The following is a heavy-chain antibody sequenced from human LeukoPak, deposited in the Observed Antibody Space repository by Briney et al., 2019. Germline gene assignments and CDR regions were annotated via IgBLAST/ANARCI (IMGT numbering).Heavy chain of an antibody. Sequence: GGSLRLSCAVSGFTFSNYAMSWVRQAPGKGLEWVSAISGSGDNTYYADSVKGRFTVSRDNSKNTLYVQMKSLRAEDTAVYYCAKDFVVVPGNVNYFDYWGQGTLATVSS. CDR2: ISGSGDNT. J-gene: IGHJ4*02. CDR3: AKDFVVVPGNVNYFDY. CDR1: GFTFSNYA. V-gene: IGHV3-23*01. D-gene: IGHD2-21*02.